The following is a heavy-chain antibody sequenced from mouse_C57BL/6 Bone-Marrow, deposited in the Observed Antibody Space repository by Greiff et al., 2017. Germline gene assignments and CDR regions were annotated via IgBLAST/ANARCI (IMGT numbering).Heavy chain of an antibody. CDR3: ARTYYDYEGFAY. Sequence: VQLQQPGAELVRPGTSVKLSCKASGYTFTSYWMHWVQQRPGQGLEWIGVIDPSDSYTNYNQKFKGKATLTVDTSSSTAYMQLSSLTSEDSAVYYCARTYYDYEGFAYWGQGTLVTVSA. D-gene: IGHD2-4*01. J-gene: IGHJ3*01. CDR2: IDPSDSYT. CDR1: GYTFTSYW. V-gene: IGHV1-59*01.